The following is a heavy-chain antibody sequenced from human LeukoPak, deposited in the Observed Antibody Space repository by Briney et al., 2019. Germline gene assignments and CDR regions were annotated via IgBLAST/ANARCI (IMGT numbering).Heavy chain of an antibody. Sequence: GGSLRLSCAASGFPFSYHYMSWIRQAPGKGLEWVSYISNGGNAIYYADSVKGRFTISRDNAKNSLYLQMNNLRAGDTAVYYCARGKRGYNYASDYWGQGTLVTVSS. D-gene: IGHD5-18*01. V-gene: IGHV3-11*04. CDR3: ARGKRGYNYASDY. CDR1: GFPFSYHY. CDR2: ISNGGNAI. J-gene: IGHJ4*02.